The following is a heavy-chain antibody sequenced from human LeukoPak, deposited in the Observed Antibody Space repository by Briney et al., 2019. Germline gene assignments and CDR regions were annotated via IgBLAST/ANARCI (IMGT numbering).Heavy chain of an antibody. J-gene: IGHJ3*02. Sequence: SVKVSCKASGYTFTSYDINWVRQVPGQGLEWMGRIIPILGIANYAQKFQGRVTITADKSTSTAYMELSSLRSEDTAVYYCARDSDTAMVKDGAFDIWGQGTMVTVSS. CDR3: ARDSDTAMVKDGAFDI. D-gene: IGHD5-18*01. CDR1: GYTFTSYD. CDR2: IIPILGIA. V-gene: IGHV1-69*04.